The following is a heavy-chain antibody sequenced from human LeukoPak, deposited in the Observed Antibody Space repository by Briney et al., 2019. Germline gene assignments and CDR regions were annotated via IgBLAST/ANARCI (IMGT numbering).Heavy chain of an antibody. V-gene: IGHV4-39*07. CDR3: ARDLGNHYYDSSGYPL. D-gene: IGHD3-22*01. Sequence: SETLSLTCTVSGGSISSSSYYWGWIRQPPGKGLEWIGSIYYSGSTYYNPSLKSRVTISVDTSKNQFSLKLSSVTAADTAVYYCARDLGNHYYDSSGYPLWGQGTLVTVSS. CDR1: GGSISSSSYY. CDR2: IYYSGST. J-gene: IGHJ4*02.